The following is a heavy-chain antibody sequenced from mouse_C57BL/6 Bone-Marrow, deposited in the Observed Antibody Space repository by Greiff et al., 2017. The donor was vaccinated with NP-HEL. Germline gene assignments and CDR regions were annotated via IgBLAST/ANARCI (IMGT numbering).Heavy chain of an antibody. J-gene: IGHJ4*01. CDR2: IYPGDGDT. CDR1: GYAFSSSW. V-gene: IGHV1-82*01. Sequence: QVQLQQSGPELVKPGASVKISCKASGYAFSSSWMNWVKQRPGKGLEWIGRIYPGDGDTNYNGKFKGKATLTADKSSSTAYMQLSSLTSEDSAVYFCARSDYGSSLYAMDYWGQGTSVTVSS. D-gene: IGHD1-1*01. CDR3: ARSDYGSSLYAMDY.